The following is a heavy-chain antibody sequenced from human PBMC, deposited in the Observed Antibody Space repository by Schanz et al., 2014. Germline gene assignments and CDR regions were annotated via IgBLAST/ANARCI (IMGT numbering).Heavy chain of an antibody. CDR1: GFIFRSYA. D-gene: IGHD2-2*01. CDR3: AKRCSSTSCSHGAFDI. Sequence: QVQLVESGGGVVQPGRSLRLSCAASGFIFRSYAMHWVRQAPGKGLEWVAAISYDGSNRYYGDSVKGRFTISRDNSKNTLYLQMNSLRDEDTAMYYCAKRCSSTSCSHGAFDIWGQGTMVTVSS. J-gene: IGHJ3*02. V-gene: IGHV3-30*14. CDR2: ISYDGSNR.